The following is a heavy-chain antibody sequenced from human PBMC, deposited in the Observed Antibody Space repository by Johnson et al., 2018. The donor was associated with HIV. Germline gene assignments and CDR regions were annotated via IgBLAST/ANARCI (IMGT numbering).Heavy chain of an antibody. D-gene: IGHD3-22*01. J-gene: IGHJ3*02. V-gene: IGHV3-30-3*01. CDR3: ARQHYYDRSGQGGGLDI. CDR1: GFTFSSYA. Sequence: QVQLVESGGGVVQPGRSLRLSCAASGFTFSSYAMHWVRQAPGKGLEWVAVISYDGSNKYYADSVKGRFTISRDNAKNSLYLQMNSLRAEDTALYYCARQHYYDRSGQGGGLDIWG. CDR2: ISYDGSNK.